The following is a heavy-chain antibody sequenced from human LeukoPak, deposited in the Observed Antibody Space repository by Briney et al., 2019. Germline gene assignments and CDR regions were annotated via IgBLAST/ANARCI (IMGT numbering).Heavy chain of an antibody. Sequence: SETLSLTCTVSGGSISSSSYYWGWIRQPPGKGLEWIGSIYYSGSTYYNPSLKSRVTISVDTSKNQFSLKLSSVTAADTAGYYCARQLSKDFWSGYQLDWFDPWGQGTLVTVSS. D-gene: IGHD3-3*01. CDR1: GGSISSSSYY. J-gene: IGHJ5*02. V-gene: IGHV4-39*01. CDR3: ARQLSKDFWSGYQLDWFDP. CDR2: IYYSGST.